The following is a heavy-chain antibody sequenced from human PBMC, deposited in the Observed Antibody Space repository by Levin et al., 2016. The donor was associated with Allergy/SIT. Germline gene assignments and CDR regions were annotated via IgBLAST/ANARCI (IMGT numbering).Heavy chain of an antibody. J-gene: IGHJ4*02. D-gene: IGHD3-3*02. V-gene: IGHV5-51*01. CDR2: IYPGDSDT. CDR1: GFNFTNHW. CDR3: ARQLRIPYRKTFYYFDY. Sequence: KVSCKGSGFNFTNHWIGWVRQMPGKGLEWMGIIYPGDSDTRYSPSFQGHVTISADKSISTAYLKWTSLKASDTAIYYCARQLRIPYRKTFYYFDYWGQGTLVTVSS.